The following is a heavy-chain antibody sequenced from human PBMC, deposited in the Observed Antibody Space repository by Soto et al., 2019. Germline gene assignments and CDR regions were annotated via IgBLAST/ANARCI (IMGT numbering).Heavy chain of an antibody. CDR1: GGSVRSTIYY. V-gene: IGHV4-39*01. CDR3: DGHLVAAVHARGGSSVDH. CDR2: IYYTGST. D-gene: IGHD3-10*02. J-gene: IGHJ4*02. Sequence: QLQQSGPGLVKPSETLSLTCSVSGGSVRSTIYYWAWIRQPPGKGLQWIGSIYYTGSTFYLASLKARFTMSVDTSKNQSSLSLKSVSVADTPVYDYDGHLVAAVHARGGSSVDHCVQRTLVTGSS.